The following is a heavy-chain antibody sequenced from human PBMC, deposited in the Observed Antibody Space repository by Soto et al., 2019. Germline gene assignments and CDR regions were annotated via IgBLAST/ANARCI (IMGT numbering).Heavy chain of an antibody. CDR3: ARAVAGPELGY. CDR2: INHSGST. V-gene: IGHV4-34*01. J-gene: IGHJ4*02. D-gene: IGHD6-19*01. CDR1: GGSFSGYY. Sequence: SETLSLTCAVYGGSFSGYYWSWIRQPPGKGLEWIGEINHSGSTNYNPSLKSRVTISVDTSKNQFSLKLSSVTAADTAVYYCARAVAGPELGYWGQGTLVTVSS.